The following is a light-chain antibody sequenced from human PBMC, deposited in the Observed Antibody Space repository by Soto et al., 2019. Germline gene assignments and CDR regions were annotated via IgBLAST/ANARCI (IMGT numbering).Light chain of an antibody. CDR2: DVS. CDR3: CSYAGSYTPFYV. Sequence: QSALTQPRSVSGSPGQSVTISCTGTSSAVGGYNYVSWYQQHPGKAPKLMIYDVSNRPSGVPDRFSGSKSGNTASLTISGLQAEDEADYYCCSYAGSYTPFYVFGTGTKLTVL. J-gene: IGLJ1*01. CDR1: SSAVGGYNY. V-gene: IGLV2-11*01.